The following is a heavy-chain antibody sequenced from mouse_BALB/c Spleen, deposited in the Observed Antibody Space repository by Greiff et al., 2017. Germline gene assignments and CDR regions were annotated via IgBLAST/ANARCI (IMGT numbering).Heavy chain of an antibody. V-gene: IGHV5-12-1*01. D-gene: IGHD1-1*01. CDR2: ISSGGGST. CDR1: GFAFSSYD. CDR3: ARHWGTTGYFDY. J-gene: IGHJ2*01. Sequence: EVKVVESGGGLVKPGGSLKLSCAASGFAFSSYDMSWVRQTPEKRLEWVAYISSGGGSTYYPDTVKGRFTISRDNAKNTLYLQMSSLKSEDTAMYYCARHWGTTGYFDYWGQGTTLTVSS.